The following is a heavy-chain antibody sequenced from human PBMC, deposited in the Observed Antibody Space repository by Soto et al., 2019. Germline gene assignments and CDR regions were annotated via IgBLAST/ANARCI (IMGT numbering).Heavy chain of an antibody. V-gene: IGHV3-7*04. J-gene: IGHJ4*02. CDR1: GFTFRSCW. CDR2: INPDGSEI. D-gene: IGHD1-26*01. Sequence: GGSLRLSCAASGFTFRSCWMTWVRQALGKGQERVAHINPDGSEIVYVDSVKGRFTISRDNPKNSLYLYMNSLRAEDTAVYYYGREGWESLLDFWGLGTLVTVSS. CDR3: GREGWESLLDF.